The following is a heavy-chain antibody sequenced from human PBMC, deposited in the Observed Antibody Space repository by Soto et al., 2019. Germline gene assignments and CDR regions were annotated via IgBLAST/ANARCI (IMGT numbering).Heavy chain of an antibody. V-gene: IGHV3-7*01. CDR1: GFTVSAYW. J-gene: IGHJ4*02. D-gene: IGHD2-2*01. Sequence: PGGSLRLSCAAPGFTVSAYWMTWVRLTPGKGLEWVANLDRDGTETHDVDSVKGRFSISRDNSEDTLYLQMNNLRAEDTAVYYCAREKSVLAAIGHYWGQGTPVPVSS. CDR3: AREKSVLAAIGHY. CDR2: LDRDGTET.